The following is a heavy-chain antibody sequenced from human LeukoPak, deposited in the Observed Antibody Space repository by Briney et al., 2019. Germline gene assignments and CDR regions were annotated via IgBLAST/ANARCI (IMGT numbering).Heavy chain of an antibody. CDR3: ARARRYSGSYLYYFDY. Sequence: SETLSLTCFVSGGSIIRDYWSWIRQPPGKGLEWIGYMYYSGGTNYNPSLKSRVSISGDMSKNQFSLKVSSVTAADTAVYYCARARRYSGSYLYYFDYWGQGTLVTVSS. V-gene: IGHV4-59*12. J-gene: IGHJ4*02. D-gene: IGHD1-26*01. CDR2: MYYSGGT. CDR1: GGSIIRDY.